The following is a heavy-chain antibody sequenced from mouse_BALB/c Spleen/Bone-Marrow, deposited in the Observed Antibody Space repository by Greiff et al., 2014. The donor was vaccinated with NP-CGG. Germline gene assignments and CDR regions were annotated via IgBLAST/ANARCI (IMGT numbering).Heavy chain of an antibody. Sequence: VHLLESGPELVKPGASVKISCTGSGYAFSSSWMNWVKQRPGQGLEWIGRIYPGDGDTNSNGRFKGKATLTADRSSNTAYMQLSSLTSVDSAVYFCARSAYYGSSYGAMDYWGQGTSVTVSS. D-gene: IGHD1-1*01. CDR3: ARSAYYGSSYGAMDY. J-gene: IGHJ4*01. CDR2: IYPGDGDT. V-gene: IGHV1-82*01. CDR1: GYAFSSSW.